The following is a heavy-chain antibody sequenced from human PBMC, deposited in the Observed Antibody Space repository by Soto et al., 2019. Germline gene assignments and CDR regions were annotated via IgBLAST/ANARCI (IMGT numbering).Heavy chain of an antibody. CDR2: ISAYNGNT. CDR1: GYTFTSYG. V-gene: IGHV1-18*01. D-gene: IGHD3-16*02. J-gene: IGHJ3*02. Sequence: ASVKVSCKASGYTFTSYGISWVRQAPGQGLEWMGWISAYNGNTNYAQKLQGRVTMTTDTSTSTAYMELRSLRSDDTAVYYCARESRDYIWGSYRLDAFDIWGQGTMVTVSS. CDR3: ARESRDYIWGSYRLDAFDI.